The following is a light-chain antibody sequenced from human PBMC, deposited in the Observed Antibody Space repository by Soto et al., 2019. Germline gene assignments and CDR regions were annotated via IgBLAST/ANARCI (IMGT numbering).Light chain of an antibody. Sequence: AIQMTQSPSSLSASVGDRVTINCRASQSIRSELGWYQQKPGQAPNLLIYTASTLPRGIPSRLRGSGSGPDFTITIISLQPEDFAAYYCIQDYYYPLTFGEGTKVDI. CDR3: IQDYYYPLT. CDR1: QSIRSE. CDR2: TAS. J-gene: IGKJ4*01. V-gene: IGKV1-6*01.